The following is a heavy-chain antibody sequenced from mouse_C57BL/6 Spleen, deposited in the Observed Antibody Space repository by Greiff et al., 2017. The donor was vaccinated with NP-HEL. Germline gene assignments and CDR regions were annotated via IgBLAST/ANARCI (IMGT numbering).Heavy chain of an antibody. J-gene: IGHJ1*03. CDR2: INPNNGGT. Sequence: VQLQQSGPELVKPGASVKISCKASGYTFTDYYMNWVKQSHGQSLEWIGDINPNNGGTSYNQKFKGKATLTVDKSSSTAYMELRSLTSEDSAVYYCARGDYGNPYWYFDVWGTGTTVTVSS. CDR3: ARGDYGNPYWYFDV. V-gene: IGHV1-26*01. CDR1: GYTFTDYY. D-gene: IGHD2-1*01.